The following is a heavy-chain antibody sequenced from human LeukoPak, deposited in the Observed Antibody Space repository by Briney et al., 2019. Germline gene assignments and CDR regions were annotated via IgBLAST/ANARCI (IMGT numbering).Heavy chain of an antibody. J-gene: IGHJ4*02. D-gene: IGHD1-1*01. Sequence: PSETLSLTCAVYSGSFSGYYWSWIRKPPGKGLEWIGEINHSGSTNYNPSLKSRVTISVDTSKNQFSLKLSSVTAADTAVYYCASGLAIDYWGQGTLVTVSS. CDR1: SGSFSGYY. CDR3: ASGLAIDY. CDR2: INHSGST. V-gene: IGHV4-34*01.